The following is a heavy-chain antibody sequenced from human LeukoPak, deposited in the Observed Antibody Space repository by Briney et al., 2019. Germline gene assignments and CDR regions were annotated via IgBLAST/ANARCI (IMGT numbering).Heavy chain of an antibody. V-gene: IGHV3-9*01. CDR2: ITWHGRST. Sequence: GGSLRLSCAASGFIFDDFSMFWVRQVPGKGLEWCSSITWHGRSTAYADSVRGRFTIPRDNAKYSLYLQMNSLRPEETAFYYCTKATTRRVPAATIDSWGQGTLVTVSS. CDR1: GFIFDDFS. J-gene: IGHJ4*02. CDR3: TKATTRRVPAATIDS. D-gene: IGHD6-13*01.